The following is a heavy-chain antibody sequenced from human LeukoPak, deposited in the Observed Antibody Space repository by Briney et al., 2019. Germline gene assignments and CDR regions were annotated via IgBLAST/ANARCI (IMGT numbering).Heavy chain of an antibody. V-gene: IGHV4-59*08. Sequence: SETLSLTCTVSGGSISSYYWSWIRLPPGKGPEWIGYIYYNGTINYNPSLKSRVTLSLDTSKNQFSLNLNSVTAADTAVYYCAGVYSSSWALVDLWGQGAPVIVSS. CDR2: IYYNGTI. CDR3: AGVYSSSWALVDL. J-gene: IGHJ1*01. CDR1: GGSISSYY. D-gene: IGHD6-13*01.